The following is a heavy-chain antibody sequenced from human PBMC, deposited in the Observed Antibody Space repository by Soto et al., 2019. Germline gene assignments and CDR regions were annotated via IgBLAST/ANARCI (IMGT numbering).Heavy chain of an antibody. D-gene: IGHD3-10*01. Sequence: GGSLRLSCAASGFTFSSYAMSWVRQAPGKGLEWVSAISGSGGSTYYADSVKGRFTISRDNSKNTLYLQMNSLRAEDTAVYYCARDVGGSGSYYPTYYFDYWGQGTLVTVSS. V-gene: IGHV3-23*01. CDR2: ISGSGGST. CDR3: ARDVGGSGSYYPTYYFDY. J-gene: IGHJ4*02. CDR1: GFTFSSYA.